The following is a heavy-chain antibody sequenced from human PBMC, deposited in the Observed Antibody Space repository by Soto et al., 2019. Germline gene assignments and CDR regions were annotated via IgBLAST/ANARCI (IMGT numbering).Heavy chain of an antibody. CDR3: ARHPVVVVAPLLTEYFQH. CDR2: IYYSGST. J-gene: IGHJ1*01. Sequence: SETLSLTCTVSGGSISSSSYYWGWIRQPPGKGLEWIGSIYYSGSTYYNPSLKSRVTISVDTSKNQFSLKLSSVTAADTAVYYCARHPVVVVAPLLTEYFQHWGQGTLVTVSS. V-gene: IGHV4-39*01. CDR1: GGSISSSSYY. D-gene: IGHD2-15*01.